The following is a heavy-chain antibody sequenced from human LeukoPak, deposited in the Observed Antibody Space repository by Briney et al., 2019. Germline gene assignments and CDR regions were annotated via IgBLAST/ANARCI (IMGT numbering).Heavy chain of an antibody. D-gene: IGHD6-13*01. J-gene: IGHJ3*02. CDR1: GYTFSNYW. CDR2: IYPGDSDS. CDR3: ARLRTSSWKDAFDI. Sequence: GDSLKISCQGSGYTFSNYWIGWVRQMPGKGLEWMGIIYPGDSDSKYSPSVQGQVIISADKSISTTYLQWSSLKASDTAMYYCARLRTSSWKDAFDIWGLGTLVTVS. V-gene: IGHV5-51*01.